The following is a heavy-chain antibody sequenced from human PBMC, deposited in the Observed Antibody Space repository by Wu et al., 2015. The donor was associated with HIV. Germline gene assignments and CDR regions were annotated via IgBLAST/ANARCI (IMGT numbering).Heavy chain of an antibody. J-gene: IGHJ3*02. D-gene: IGHD1-26*01. CDR3: ARDPAMGLKNAFDI. CDR1: GGTFSKYG. Sequence: QVQLVQSGAEVKKPGSSVKVSCKASGGTFSKYGINWVRQAPGQGLEWMGGIIPFFGTPNYAQKFQGRVTITADESTSTAYMELSSLRSEDTAVYYCARDPAMGLKNAFDIWGQGTAVTVSS. V-gene: IGHV1-69*12. CDR2: IIPFFGTP.